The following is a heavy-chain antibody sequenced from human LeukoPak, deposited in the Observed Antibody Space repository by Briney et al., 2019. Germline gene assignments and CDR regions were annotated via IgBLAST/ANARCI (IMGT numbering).Heavy chain of an antibody. CDR3: ARDSEEVAALDY. CDR2: ISGSGGST. J-gene: IGHJ4*02. CDR1: GFTFSSYA. Sequence: GGSLRLSCAASGFTFSSYAMSWVRQAPGKGLEWVSAISGSGGSTYYADSVKGRFTISRDNSKDTLYLQMNSLRAEDTAVYYCARDSEEVAALDYWGQGTLVTVSS. D-gene: IGHD1-26*01. V-gene: IGHV3-23*01.